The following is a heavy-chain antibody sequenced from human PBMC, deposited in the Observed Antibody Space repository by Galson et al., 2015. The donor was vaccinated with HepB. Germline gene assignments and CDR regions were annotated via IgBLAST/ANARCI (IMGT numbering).Heavy chain of an antibody. CDR2: IGETSSPI. CDR1: GFTFSTYS. Sequence: SLRLSCAASGFTFSTYSMNWVRQVPGKGLEWVSYIGETSSPIFYADSVKGRFTISRDNAKNSVYLQMNSLRAEDTAVYYCVRDSQGSGSWWFDPWGQGTLVTVSS. J-gene: IGHJ5*02. CDR3: VRDSQGSGSWWFDP. V-gene: IGHV3-48*04. D-gene: IGHD3-10*01.